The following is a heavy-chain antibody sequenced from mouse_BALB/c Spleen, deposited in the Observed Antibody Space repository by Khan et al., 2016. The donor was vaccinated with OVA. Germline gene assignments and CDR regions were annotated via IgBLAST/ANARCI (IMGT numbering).Heavy chain of an antibody. Sequence: EVQLQESGPGLLKPSQSLSLTCTVTGYSITSDYAWNWSRHFPGTNLDWLAYLSKIVTLPTTPSLRSRISITRDTSKNQFFLQLNSVTTEDTATYYCASGKLLLRYPDYFDYWGQGTTLTVSS. CDR3: ASGKLLLRYPDYFDY. J-gene: IGHJ2*01. V-gene: IGHV3-2*02. CDR1: GYSITSDYA. D-gene: IGHD1-1*01. CDR2: LSKIVTL.